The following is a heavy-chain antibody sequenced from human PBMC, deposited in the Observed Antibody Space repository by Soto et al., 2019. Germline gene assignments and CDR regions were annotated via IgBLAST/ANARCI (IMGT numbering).Heavy chain of an antibody. CDR2: IYRGGST. CDR3: ARERTRSAYYYCGMDV. V-gene: IGHV3-53*01. Sequence: GGSLGLACAASEFTVSINYMRWVRQAPGKGLDLVSVIYRGGSTYYADSMKGRFTISRDNSKNALYLQMNSLRAEDTAVYYCARERTRSAYYYCGMDVWGQGTTVTVSS. CDR1: EFTVSINY. J-gene: IGHJ6*02.